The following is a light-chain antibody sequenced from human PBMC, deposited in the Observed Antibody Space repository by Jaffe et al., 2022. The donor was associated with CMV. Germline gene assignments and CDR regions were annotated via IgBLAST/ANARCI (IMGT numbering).Light chain of an antibody. J-gene: IGKJ4*01. V-gene: IGKV3-11*01. CDR3: QQRSTPH. CDR1: QSVSSY. CDR2: DAS. Sequence: EIVLTQSPATLSLSPGERATLSCRASQSVSSYLAWYQQKPGQAPRLLIYDASNRATGIPARFSGSGSGTDFTLTISSLEPEDFAVYYCQQRSTPHFGGGTKVEIK.